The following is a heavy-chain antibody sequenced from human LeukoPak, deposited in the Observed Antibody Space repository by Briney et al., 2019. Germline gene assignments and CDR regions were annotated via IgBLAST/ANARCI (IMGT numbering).Heavy chain of an antibody. Sequence: PGGSLRLSCAASGFTFSSYDMNWVRQAPGKGLEWVSSISNGSYYIYYADSVKGRFTISRDNATNSLYLQMNNLRAEDTAVYYCASRAAVGAGYYMDVWGKGTAVTVSS. D-gene: IGHD6-13*01. V-gene: IGHV3-21*01. J-gene: IGHJ6*03. CDR3: ASRAAVGAGYYMDV. CDR2: ISNGSYYI. CDR1: GFTFSSYD.